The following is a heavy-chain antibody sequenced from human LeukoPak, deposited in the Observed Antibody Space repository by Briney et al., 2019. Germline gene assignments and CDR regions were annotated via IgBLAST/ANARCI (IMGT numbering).Heavy chain of an antibody. V-gene: IGHV4-34*01. CDR1: GGSFSGYY. J-gene: IGHJ6*02. CDR2: INHSGST. CDR3: ARGHYYYYYGMDV. Sequence: SETLSLTCAVYGGSFSGYYWSWIRQPPGKGLEWIGEINHSGSTNYNPSLKSRVTISVDTSKNQFSLKLSSATAADTAVYYCARGHYYYYYGMDVWGQGTTVTVSS.